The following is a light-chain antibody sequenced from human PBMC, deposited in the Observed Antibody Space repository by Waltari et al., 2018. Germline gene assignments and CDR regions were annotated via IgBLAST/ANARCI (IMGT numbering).Light chain of an antibody. V-gene: IGKV3-11*01. CDR2: DVS. J-gene: IGKJ3*01. Sequence: EIVLTQSPATLSLSPGERATLSCRASQSVSSYLAWYQQKPGQAPRLLIYDVSNRATGIPATFSGSGSGTDFTLTISSLEPEDFAVYYCQQRSNWPLTFGPGTKVDIK. CDR3: QQRSNWPLT. CDR1: QSVSSY.